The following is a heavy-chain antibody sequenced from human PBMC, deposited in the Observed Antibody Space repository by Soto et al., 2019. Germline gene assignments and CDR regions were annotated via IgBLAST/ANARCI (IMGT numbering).Heavy chain of an antibody. CDR2: INTDGGTP. Sequence: EVQLVESGGDLVQPGGSLRLSCAASGFTFSGHWMHWVRQVPGKGLEWVSRINTDGGTPAYADSVKGRFTISRDNAKNTLYLQMNGLRAEDTAVYYGAREAGYCSRTSCYRRAFDTWGQGTTVTVSS. V-gene: IGHV3-74*03. CDR3: AREAGYCSRTSCYRRAFDT. D-gene: IGHD2-2*01. CDR1: GFTFSGHW. J-gene: IGHJ3*02.